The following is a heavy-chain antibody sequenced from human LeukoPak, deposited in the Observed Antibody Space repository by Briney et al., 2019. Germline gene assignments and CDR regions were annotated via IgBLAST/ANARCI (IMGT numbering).Heavy chain of an antibody. J-gene: IGHJ6*03. CDR1: GYTFTSYG. V-gene: IGHV1-18*01. CDR3: ARDQDSSGYFGYYYYMDV. CDR2: ISAYNGNT. Sequence: ASVKVSCKASGYTFTSYGISWVRQAPGRGLEWMGWISAYNGNTNYAQKLQGRVTMTTDTSTSTAYMELRSLRSDDTAVYYCARDQDSSGYFGYYYYMDVWGKGTTVTVSS. D-gene: IGHD3-22*01.